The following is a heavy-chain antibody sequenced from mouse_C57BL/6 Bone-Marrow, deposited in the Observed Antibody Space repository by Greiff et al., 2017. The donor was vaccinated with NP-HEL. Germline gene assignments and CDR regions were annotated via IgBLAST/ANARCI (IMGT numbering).Heavy chain of an antibody. Sequence: QVQLQQPGAELVKPGASVKLSCKASGYTFTSYWMHWVKQRPGQGLEWIGMIHPNSGSTNYNEKFKSKATLTVDKSSSTAYMKLSSLTSEDSAVYYCARDYSNYFDYWGQGTTLTVSS. J-gene: IGHJ2*01. CDR1: GYTFTSYW. CDR3: ARDYSNYFDY. D-gene: IGHD2-5*01. CDR2: IHPNSGST. V-gene: IGHV1-64*01.